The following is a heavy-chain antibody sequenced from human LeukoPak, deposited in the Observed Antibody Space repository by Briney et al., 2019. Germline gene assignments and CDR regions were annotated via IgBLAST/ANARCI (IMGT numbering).Heavy chain of an antibody. D-gene: IGHD3-10*01. CDR3: ARATYYYGSGSYYLVFDY. CDR2: IKQDGSEK. CDR1: GFSFNTYW. Sequence: GGSLRLSCAVSGFSFNTYWMTWVRQAPGKGLEWVANIKQDGSEKYYVDSVKGRFTISRDNAKNSLYLQMNSLRAEDTAVYYCARATYYYGSGSYYLVFDYWGQGTLVTVSS. J-gene: IGHJ4*02. V-gene: IGHV3-7*03.